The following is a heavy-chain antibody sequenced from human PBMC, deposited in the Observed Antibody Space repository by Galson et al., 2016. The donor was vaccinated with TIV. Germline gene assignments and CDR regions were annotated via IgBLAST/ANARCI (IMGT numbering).Heavy chain of an antibody. CDR3: AKDRNTAFDTHYSYYGLDV. D-gene: IGHD5-18*01. CDR1: GGTFSSYV. J-gene: IGHJ6*02. CDR2: IIPMFGTA. V-gene: IGHV1-69*13. Sequence: SVKVSCKASGGTFSSYVIKWVRQAPGQELEWMGEIIPMFGTANYAQKFQGRVTITADESTSTAYMELSSLRSEDTAVYYCAKDRNTAFDTHYSYYGLDVWGQGTTVIVSS.